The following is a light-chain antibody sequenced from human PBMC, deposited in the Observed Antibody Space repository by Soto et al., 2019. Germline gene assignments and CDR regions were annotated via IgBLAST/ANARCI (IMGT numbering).Light chain of an antibody. V-gene: IGLV1-51*01. J-gene: IGLJ2*01. Sequence: QSALTQPPSVSAAPGQKVTITCSGSSSNIGSNFVSWYQQFPGAAPKVLIYDNNKRPSGIPDRLSGSKSGTSATLGITGLQTGDEADYFCGTWDDSLSAVVFAGGTKLTVL. CDR3: GTWDDSLSAVV. CDR2: DNN. CDR1: SSNIGSNF.